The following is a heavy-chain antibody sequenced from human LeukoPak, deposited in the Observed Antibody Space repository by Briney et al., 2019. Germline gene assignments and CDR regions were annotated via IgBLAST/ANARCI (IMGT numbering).Heavy chain of an antibody. J-gene: IGHJ4*02. D-gene: IGHD3-9*01. V-gene: IGHV4-34*01. CDR2: INHSGST. CDR3: QKTAYDILTGYYRDLPFDY. Sequence: SETLSLTCAVYCGSFSGYYWSWIRQPPGTGLKLIGEINHSGSTNYNPSLKSRVTISVDTSKNQFSLKLSSVTAADTVFFFKQKTAYDILTGYYRDLPFDYWGQGTLVTVSS. CDR1: CGSFSGYY.